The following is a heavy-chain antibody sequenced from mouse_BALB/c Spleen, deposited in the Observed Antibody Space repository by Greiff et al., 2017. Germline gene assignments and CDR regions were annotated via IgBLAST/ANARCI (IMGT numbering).Heavy chain of an antibody. CDR2: ISSGSSTI. CDR1: GFTFSSFG. D-gene: IGHD1-1*01. J-gene: IGHJ4*01. CDR3: ARSYYGSSYAMDY. V-gene: IGHV5-17*02. Sequence: EVQGVESGGGLVQPGGSRKLSCAASGFTFSSFGMHWVRQAPEKGLEWVAYISSGSSTIYYADTVKGRFTISRDNPKNTLFLQMTSLRSEDTAMYYCARSYYGSSYAMDYWGQGTSVTVSS.